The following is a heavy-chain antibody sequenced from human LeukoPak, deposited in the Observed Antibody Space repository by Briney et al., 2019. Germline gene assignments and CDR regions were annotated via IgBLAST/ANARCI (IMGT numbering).Heavy chain of an antibody. Sequence: PSETLSLTCAVYGGSFSGYYWSWIRQPPGKGLEWIGEINHSGSTNCNPSLKSRVTISVDTSKNQFSLKLSSVTAADTAVYYCARFDLGATKCLDYWGQGTLVTVSS. J-gene: IGHJ4*02. D-gene: IGHD1-26*01. CDR1: GGSFSGYY. V-gene: IGHV4-34*01. CDR2: INHSGST. CDR3: ARFDLGATKCLDY.